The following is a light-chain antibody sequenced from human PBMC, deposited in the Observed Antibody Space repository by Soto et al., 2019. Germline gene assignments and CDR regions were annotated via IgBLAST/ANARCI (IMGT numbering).Light chain of an antibody. Sequence: EVVLTRSPGTLSLSPGERATLSCRASQSVSSSYLAWYQQKPGQAPRLLIHGASSRATDIPDRFSGSGSGTDFTLTISRLDPEDFAVYYCQQYGNSPRTFGQGTKVDIK. V-gene: IGKV3-20*01. J-gene: IGKJ1*01. CDR1: QSVSSSY. CDR3: QQYGNSPRT. CDR2: GAS.